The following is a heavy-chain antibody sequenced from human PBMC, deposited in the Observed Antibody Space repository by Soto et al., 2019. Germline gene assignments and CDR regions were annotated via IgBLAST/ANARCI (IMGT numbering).Heavy chain of an antibody. D-gene: IGHD2-15*01. V-gene: IGHV3-7*01. Sequence: EVQLVESGGGLVQPGGSLRLSCAASGFTFSTYWMTWVRQAPGKGLEWVANIKQDGSEKYYVDSVKGRFTISRDNAKNARYMQMNSLRAEDTAVYYCATHGCSGGSCHFDYWGQGTLVTVSS. CDR3: ATHGCSGGSCHFDY. CDR1: GFTFSTYW. CDR2: IKQDGSEK. J-gene: IGHJ4*02.